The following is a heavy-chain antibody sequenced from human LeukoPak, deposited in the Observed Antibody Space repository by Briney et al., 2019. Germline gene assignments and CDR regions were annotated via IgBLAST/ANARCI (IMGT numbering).Heavy chain of an antibody. D-gene: IGHD3-10*01. CDR2: IKQDGSEK. CDR1: GFSFSRYW. Sequence: PSGGSLRLSCAASGFSFSRYWMSWVRQAPGKGLEWVANIKQDGSEKNYVESVKGRFTISRDNAKNSLYLQTNSLRAEDTAVYYCARAGQEWFGELGFDQWGQGTLVIVSS. J-gene: IGHJ4*02. CDR3: ARAGQEWFGELGFDQ. V-gene: IGHV3-7*01.